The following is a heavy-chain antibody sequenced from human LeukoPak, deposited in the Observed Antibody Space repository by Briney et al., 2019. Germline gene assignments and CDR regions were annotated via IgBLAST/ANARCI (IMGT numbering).Heavy chain of an antibody. D-gene: IGHD2-2*01. CDR3: ARSAPQGYCTSTSCYARSAFDI. V-gene: IGHV1-46*01. J-gene: IGHJ3*02. CDR1: GYTFTSYY. CDR2: INPSGGST. Sequence: ASVKVSCKASGYTFTSYYIHWVRQAPGQGLEWMGMINPSGGSTSYAQKFQGRVTMTRDTSTSTVYMALSSLRSEDSAVYYCARSAPQGYCTSTSCYARSAFDIWGQGTMVTVSS.